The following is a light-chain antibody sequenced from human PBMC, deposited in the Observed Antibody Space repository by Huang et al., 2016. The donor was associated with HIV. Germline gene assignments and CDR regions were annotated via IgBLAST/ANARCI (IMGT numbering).Light chain of an antibody. CDR1: QSVTSY. CDR3: QQYGRSPGT. CDR2: GAS. J-gene: IGKJ2*02. V-gene: IGKV3-20*01. Sequence: EIVLTQSPGTLSLSPGERATLSCRASQSVTSYLAWYQQKPGQAPRLRIYGASSRATGVPDRFIGSGSGTDFTLTISRLEPTDFAVYFCQQYGRSPGTFGQGTKVEIK.